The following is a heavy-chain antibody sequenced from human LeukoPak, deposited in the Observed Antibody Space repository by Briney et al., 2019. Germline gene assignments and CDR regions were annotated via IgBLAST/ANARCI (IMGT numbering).Heavy chain of an antibody. Sequence: SETLSLTCTVSGYSISSGYYWGWIRQPPGKGLEWIGSIYHSGSTYYNPSLKSRVTISVDTSKNQFSLKLSSVTAADTAVYYCARDGVTSSVDYWGQGTLVTVSS. CDR1: GYSISSGYY. CDR3: ARDGVTSSVDY. D-gene: IGHD2-21*02. CDR2: IYHSGST. J-gene: IGHJ4*02. V-gene: IGHV4-38-2*02.